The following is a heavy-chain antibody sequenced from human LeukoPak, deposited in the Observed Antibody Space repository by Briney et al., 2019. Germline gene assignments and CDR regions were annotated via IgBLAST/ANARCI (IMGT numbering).Heavy chain of an antibody. CDR2: IRGSGDST. CDR3: AKDGGIYDFPFDS. D-gene: IGHD3-3*01. CDR1: GFTFSSYA. V-gene: IGHV3-23*01. Sequence: GGSPRLSCAASGFTFSSYAMNWVRQAPGKGLEWVSGIRGSGDSTDYADSVKGRFTISRDISRKTVYLQMNSLRAEDTAVYYCAKDGGIYDFPFDSWGQGTLVTVSS. J-gene: IGHJ5*01.